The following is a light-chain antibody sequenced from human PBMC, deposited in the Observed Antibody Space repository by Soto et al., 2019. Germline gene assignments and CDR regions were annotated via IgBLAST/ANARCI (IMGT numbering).Light chain of an antibody. CDR2: GDS. CDR3: QSYDSRLSGSDV. CDR1: SSNIGAGFD. J-gene: IGLJ1*01. V-gene: IGLV1-40*01. Sequence: QPVLTQPPSVSGAPGQRVTISCTGSSSNIGAGFDVHWYHQIAGTAPKLLIYGDSNRPSGVPDRFSGSKSGTSASLAITGLQADDEADYYCQSYDSRLSGSDVFGAGTKLTVL.